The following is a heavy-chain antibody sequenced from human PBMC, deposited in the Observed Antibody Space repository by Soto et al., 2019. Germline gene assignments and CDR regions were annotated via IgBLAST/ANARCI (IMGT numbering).Heavy chain of an antibody. D-gene: IGHD3-3*01. V-gene: IGHV5-51*01. CDR2: IFPGDSDT. J-gene: IGHJ6*02. Sequence: PGESLKISCKGSGYSFTNYWIGWVRQKPGKGLEWMGTIFPGDSDTRYSPSFQGQVTISADKSISTAYLQWSSLKASDTAMYYCARQGVRRDYDFWSGYYGSDTNDYYYYGMDVWGQGTTVTVSS. CDR1: GYSFTNYW. CDR3: ARQGVRRDYDFWSGYYGSDTNDYYYYGMDV.